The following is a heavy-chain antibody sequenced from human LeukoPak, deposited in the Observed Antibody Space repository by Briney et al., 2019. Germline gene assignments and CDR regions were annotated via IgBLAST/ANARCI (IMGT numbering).Heavy chain of an antibody. J-gene: IGHJ5*02. CDR3: ARVGQQDNWFDP. CDR2: IYYSGST. CDR1: GGSISSYY. Sequence: SETLSLTCTVSGGSISSYYWSWGRQPPGEGLEWIGYIYYSGSTNYNPSLTSRVTISVDTSKNQFSLKLSSVTAADTAVYYCARVGQQDNWFDPWGQGTLVTVSS. D-gene: IGHD6-13*01. V-gene: IGHV4-59*01.